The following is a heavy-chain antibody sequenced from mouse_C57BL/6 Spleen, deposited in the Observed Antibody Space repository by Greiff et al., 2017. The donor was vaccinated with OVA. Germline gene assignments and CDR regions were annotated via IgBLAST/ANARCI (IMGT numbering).Heavy chain of an antibody. V-gene: IGHV1-61*01. CDR1: GYTFTSYW. CDR3: ERLLYGKDYFDY. D-gene: IGHD1-1*01. J-gene: IGHJ2*01. CDR2: IYPSDSET. Sequence: QVQLQQPGAELVRPGSSVKLSCKASGYTFTSYWMDWVKQRPGQGLEWIGNIYPSDSETHYNQKFKDKATLTVDKSSSTAYMQLSSLTSEDSAVYYCERLLYGKDYFDYWGQGTTLTVSS.